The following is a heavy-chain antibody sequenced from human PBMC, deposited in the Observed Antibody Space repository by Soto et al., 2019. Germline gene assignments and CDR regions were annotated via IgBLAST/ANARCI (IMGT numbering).Heavy chain of an antibody. V-gene: IGHV3-7*03. CDR1: GFPFSNYW. J-gene: IGHJ4*02. Sequence: PGGSLRLSCAASGFPFSNYWISWVRQAPGKGLEWVANVRGDGRDEYYGDSVRGRFTISRDNAKNSLYLQTNSLRADDTAIYYCASLDSMAAARGYWGQGTQVTVSS. D-gene: IGHD6-6*01. CDR2: VRGDGRDE. CDR3: ASLDSMAAARGY.